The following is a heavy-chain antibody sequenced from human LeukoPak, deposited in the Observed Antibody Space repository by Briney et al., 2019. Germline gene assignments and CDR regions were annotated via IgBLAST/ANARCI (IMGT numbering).Heavy chain of an antibody. Sequence: PWASVKVSXKVSGYTLTELSMHWVRQAPGKGLEWIGGFDPEDGETIYAQKFQGRVTMTEDTSTDTAYMELSSLRSEDTAVYYCATSAGGYQLLYNWFDPWGQGTLVTVSS. CDR1: GYTLTELS. CDR2: FDPEDGET. D-gene: IGHD2-2*02. V-gene: IGHV1-24*01. CDR3: ATSAGGYQLLYNWFDP. J-gene: IGHJ5*02.